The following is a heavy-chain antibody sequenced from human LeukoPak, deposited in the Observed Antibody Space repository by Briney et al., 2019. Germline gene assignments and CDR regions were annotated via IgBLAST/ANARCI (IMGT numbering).Heavy chain of an antibody. CDR2: ISAGGGST. CDR1: GLTFSDYS. D-gene: IGHD6-13*01. J-gene: IGHJ4*02. CDR3: AEDAAGPEY. V-gene: IGHV3-23*01. Sequence: GGSLSSSCAASGLTFSDYSMTWFGQPPEKGLFWVSGISAGGGSTYYADSVKGRFSISRDNSRNTLYLQMNSLRAEDTAVYYCAEDAAGPEYWGQGTLVTVSS.